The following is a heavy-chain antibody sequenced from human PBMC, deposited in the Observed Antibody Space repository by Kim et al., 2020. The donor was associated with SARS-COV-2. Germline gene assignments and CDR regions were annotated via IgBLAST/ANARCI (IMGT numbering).Heavy chain of an antibody. CDR2: IWYDGSNK. D-gene: IGHD3-22*01. Sequence: GGSLRLSCAASGFTFSSYGMHWVRQAPGKGLEWVAVIWYDGSNKYYADSVKGRFTISRDNSKNTLYLQMNSLRAEDTAVYYCASSYDSSGYRDYWGQGTLVTVSS. V-gene: IGHV3-33*01. J-gene: IGHJ4*02. CDR1: GFTFSSYG. CDR3: ASSYDSSGYRDY.